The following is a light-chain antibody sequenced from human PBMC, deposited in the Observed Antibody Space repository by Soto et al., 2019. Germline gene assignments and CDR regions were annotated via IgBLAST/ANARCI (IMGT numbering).Light chain of an antibody. CDR3: QQSYITPWT. CDR2: AAS. Sequence: DIQMTQSPSSLSASVGDRVSITCRASQSVTRDLNWYEQKPGKAPKLLIYAASSLQRGVPSRYSGSGSGTDFTLTISSLQPEDFATYFCQQSYITPWTFGRGTPVEI. J-gene: IGKJ1*01. V-gene: IGKV1-39*01. CDR1: QSVTRD.